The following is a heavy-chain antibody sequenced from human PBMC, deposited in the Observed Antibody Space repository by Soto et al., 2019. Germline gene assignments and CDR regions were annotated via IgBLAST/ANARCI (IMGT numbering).Heavy chain of an antibody. CDR1: QVIFTGHG. D-gene: IGHD3-3*01. Sequence: GGSLRLSCAVSQVIFTGHGMHWVRQAPGKGLEWVAHIRSDGKTKNYADFVKGRFTISRDNSKNTVSLQMDSLRAEDTAMYYCARDGVGATTFFGFLDYWGQGSLVTVSS. CDR2: IRSDGKTK. V-gene: IGHV3-33*01. CDR3: ARDGVGATTFFGFLDY. J-gene: IGHJ4*02.